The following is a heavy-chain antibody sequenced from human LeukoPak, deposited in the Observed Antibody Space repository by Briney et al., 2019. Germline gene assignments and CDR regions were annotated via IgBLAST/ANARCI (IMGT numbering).Heavy chain of an antibody. Sequence: GGSLRLSCAASGFTFSHYAMSWVRQAPGKGLVWVSAISDSGSSTYYADSVKGRFTISRDNSKNTLYLQMNSLRAEDTAVYYCARDGILGSHDSWGQGTLVTVSS. CDR2: ISDSGSST. J-gene: IGHJ4*02. D-gene: IGHD3-3*02. V-gene: IGHV3-23*01. CDR1: GFTFSHYA. CDR3: ARDGILGSHDS.